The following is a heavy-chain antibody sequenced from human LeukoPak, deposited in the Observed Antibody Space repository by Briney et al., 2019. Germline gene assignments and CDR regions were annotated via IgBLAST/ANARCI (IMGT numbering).Heavy chain of an antibody. CDR2: ISWNSGYT. CDR1: GFTFDDYA. V-gene: IGHV3-9*01. J-gene: IGHJ4*02. CDR3: ARVIWFPKRGRVFFWYFGY. Sequence: PGGSLRLSCAASGFTFDDYAMHWVRQAPGKGLEWVSGISWNSGYTGYADSVKGRFTISRDNAKNSLYLQMNSLRAEDTAVYYCARVIWFPKRGRVFFWYFGYWGQGTLVTVSS. D-gene: IGHD3-10*01.